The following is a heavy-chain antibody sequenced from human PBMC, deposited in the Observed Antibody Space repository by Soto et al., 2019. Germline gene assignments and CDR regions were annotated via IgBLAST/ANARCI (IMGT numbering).Heavy chain of an antibody. Sequence: SVKVSCKASGGTFSSYAISWVRQAPGQGLEWMGGIIPIFGKANYAQKFQGRVTITADESTSTAYMELSSLRSEDTAVYYCGRCHSRIDYIWGSYRNDAFDIWGQGTMVTVSS. V-gene: IGHV1-69*13. D-gene: IGHD3-16*02. CDR3: GRCHSRIDYIWGSYRNDAFDI. CDR2: IIPIFGKA. CDR1: GGTFSSYA. J-gene: IGHJ3*02.